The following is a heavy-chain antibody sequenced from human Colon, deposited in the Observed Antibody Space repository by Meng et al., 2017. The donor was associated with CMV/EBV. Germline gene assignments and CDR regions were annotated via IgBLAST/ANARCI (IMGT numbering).Heavy chain of an antibody. CDR3: ARDLRLTGRNPGDYGVDV. V-gene: IGHV1-2*02. J-gene: IGHJ6*02. D-gene: IGHD5/OR15-5a*01. CDR1: GYTFTGYH. CDR2: ISPNSSGT. Sequence: ASVKVSCKASGYTFTGYHMHWVRQAPGQGLEWMGWISPNSSGTNYAQKFQGRVTMTRDTSISTAYMELRRLRFDDTAIYYCARDLRLTGRNPGDYGVDVWGQGTTVTVSS.